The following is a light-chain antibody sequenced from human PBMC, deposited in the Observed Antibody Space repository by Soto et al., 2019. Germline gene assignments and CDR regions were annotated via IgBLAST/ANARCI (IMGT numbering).Light chain of an antibody. CDR3: HQYNSRPPIT. V-gene: IGKV3-15*01. CDR2: GAS. Sequence: EIVMTQSPATLSVSPGERATLSCRASQSVSSNLAWYQQKPGQAPRLLIYGASTRATGIPARFSGSGSGTKYTRTTSSLQAEDCAVDYYHQYNSRPPITFGQGTQLEIK. J-gene: IGKJ5*01. CDR1: QSVSSN.